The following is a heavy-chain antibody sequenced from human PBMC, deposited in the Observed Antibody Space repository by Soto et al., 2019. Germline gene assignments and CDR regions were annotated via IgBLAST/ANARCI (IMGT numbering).Heavy chain of an antibody. CDR2: IYYSGST. CDR1: GGSISSYY. V-gene: IGHV4-59*01. D-gene: IGHD1-26*01. Sequence: SETLSLTCTVSGGSISSYYWSWIRQPPGKGLEWIGYIYYSGSTNYNPSLESRVTISVDTSKNQFSLKLSSVTAADTTVYYCARASGSYYYYGMDVWGQGTTVTVSS. CDR3: ARASGSYYYYGMDV. J-gene: IGHJ6*02.